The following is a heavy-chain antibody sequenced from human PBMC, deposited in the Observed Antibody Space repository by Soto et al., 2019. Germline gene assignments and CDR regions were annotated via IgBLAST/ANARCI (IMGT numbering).Heavy chain of an antibody. CDR2: IKEDGSEI. J-gene: IGHJ4*02. CDR3: ARDIGFDYVN. CDR1: EFNVMSYW. D-gene: IGHD3-16*01. V-gene: IGHV3-7*01. Sequence: GGSLRLSCAVSEFNVMSYWMSWVRQAPGKGLEWVASIKEDGSEIYYLQSVRGRFTISGDSAGNALHLAMNYLSAEDTGVYFCARDIGFDYVNWGQGTLVTVSS.